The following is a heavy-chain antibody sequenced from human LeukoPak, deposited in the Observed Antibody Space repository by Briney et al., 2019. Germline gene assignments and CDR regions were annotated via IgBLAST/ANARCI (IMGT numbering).Heavy chain of an antibody. D-gene: IGHD3-16*02. Sequence: MASETLSLTCAVYGGSFSGYYWSWIRQPPGKRLEWIGEINHSGSTNYNPSLKSRVTISVDTSKNQFSLKLSSATAADTAVYYCASFGIVSSFDYWGQGTLVTVSS. V-gene: IGHV4-34*01. CDR1: GGSFSGYY. J-gene: IGHJ4*02. CDR2: INHSGST. CDR3: ASFGIVSSFDY.